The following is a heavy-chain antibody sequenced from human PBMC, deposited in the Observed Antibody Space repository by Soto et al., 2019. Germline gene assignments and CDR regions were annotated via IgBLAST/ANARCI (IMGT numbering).Heavy chain of an antibody. CDR2: ISYDGSNK. CDR1: GFTFSSYA. J-gene: IGHJ4*02. Sequence: PGGSLRLSCAASGFTFSSYAMHWVRQAPGKGLEWVAVISYDGSNKYYADSVKGRFTISRDNSKNTLYLQMNSLRAEDTAVYYCAKEALPTTYYYDSSGFDYWGQGTLVTVSS. CDR3: AKEALPTTYYYDSSGFDY. V-gene: IGHV3-30-3*01. D-gene: IGHD3-22*01.